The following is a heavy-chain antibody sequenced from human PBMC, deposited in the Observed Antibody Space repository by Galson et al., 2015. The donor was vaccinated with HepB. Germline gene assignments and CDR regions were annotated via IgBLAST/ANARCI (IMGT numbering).Heavy chain of an antibody. CDR2: FSTFAGTT. CDR3: TKGCGANCGSDFDH. V-gene: IGHV3-23*01. D-gene: IGHD2-21*01. CDR1: GFTFSIAS. J-gene: IGHJ4*02. Sequence: SLRLSCAASGFTFSIASMSWVRQAPGKGLEWVSAFSTFAGTTYYYAESVKGRFTISRDNSKNILYLQMNSLRAEDTAVYYCTKGCGANCGSDFDHWGQGTLVTVSS.